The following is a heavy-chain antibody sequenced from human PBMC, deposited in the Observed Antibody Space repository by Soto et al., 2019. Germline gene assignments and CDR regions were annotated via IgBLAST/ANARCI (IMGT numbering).Heavy chain of an antibody. CDR1: GFIFSDYY. D-gene: IGHD3-22*01. Sequence: GGSLRLSCAASGFIFSDYYMNWVRQAPGKGLEWVSSISSRSTFINYADSVKGRFTISRDNDKGLVYLQMNSLRAEDTAVYYCARDPPLSMIVVVGVDDFWGQGTLVTVSS. V-gene: IGHV3-11*06. J-gene: IGHJ4*02. CDR3: ARDPPLSMIVVVGVDDF. CDR2: ISSRSTFI.